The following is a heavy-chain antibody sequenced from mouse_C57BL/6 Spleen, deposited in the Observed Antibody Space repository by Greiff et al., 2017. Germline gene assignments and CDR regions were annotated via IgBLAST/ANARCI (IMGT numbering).Heavy chain of an antibody. Sequence: VQLQQPGAELVRPGTSVKLSCKASGYTFTSYWMHWVKQRPGQGLEWIGVIDPSDSYTNYNQKFKGKATLTVDTSSSTAYMQLSSLTSEDSAVYYCYESNFAMDYWGQGTSVTFST. CDR3: YESNFAMDY. J-gene: IGHJ4*01. V-gene: IGHV1-59*01. CDR2: IDPSDSYT. CDR1: GYTFTSYW. D-gene: IGHD2-5*01.